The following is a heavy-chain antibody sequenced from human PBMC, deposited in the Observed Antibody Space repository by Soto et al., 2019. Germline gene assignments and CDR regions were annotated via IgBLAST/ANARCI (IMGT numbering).Heavy chain of an antibody. CDR3: ASYERYCTNGECLNYYYYGMDV. J-gene: IGHJ6*02. V-gene: IGHV1-69*13. CDR2: IIPIFGTA. CDR1: GGTFSSYA. D-gene: IGHD2-8*01. Sequence: ASVKVSCKASGGTFSSYAISWVRQAPGQGLEWMGGIIPIFGTANYAQKFQGRVTITADESTSTAYMELSSLRSEDTAVYYCASYERYCTNGECLNYYYYGMDVWGQGTTVTVSS.